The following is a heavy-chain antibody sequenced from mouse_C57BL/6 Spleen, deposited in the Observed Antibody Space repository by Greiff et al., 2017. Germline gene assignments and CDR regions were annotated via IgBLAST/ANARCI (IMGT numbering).Heavy chain of an antibody. J-gene: IGHJ1*03. Sequence: VQLQQSGPELVKPGASVKIPCKASGYTFTDYNMDWVKQSHGKSLEWIGDINPNNGGTIYNQKFKGKATLTVDKSSSTAYMELRSLTSADTAFYYCARMTFYSNYWYFDVWGTGTTVT. CDR2: INPNNGGT. CDR3: ARMTFYSNYWYFDV. D-gene: IGHD2-5*01. V-gene: IGHV1-18*01. CDR1: GYTFTDYN.